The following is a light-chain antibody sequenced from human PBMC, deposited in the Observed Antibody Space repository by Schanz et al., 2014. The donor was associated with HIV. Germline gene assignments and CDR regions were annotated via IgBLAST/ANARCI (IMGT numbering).Light chain of an antibody. J-gene: IGLJ2*01. CDR3: SSYEGIHNWV. V-gene: IGLV2-8*01. CDR1: SSDVGGYNY. CDR2: EVN. Sequence: QSALTQPPSASGSPGQSVTISCTGTSSDVGGYNYAPWYQHHPGKAPKLLISEVNKRPSGVPDRFSGSKSGNTASLTVSGLQAEDEADYYCSSYEGIHNWVFGGGTKLTVL.